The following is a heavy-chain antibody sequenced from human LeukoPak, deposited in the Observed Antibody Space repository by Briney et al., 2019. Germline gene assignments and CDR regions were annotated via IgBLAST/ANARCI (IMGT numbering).Heavy chain of an antibody. CDR2: ISHSGST. D-gene: IGHD1-20*01. J-gene: IGHJ4*02. Sequence: PSETLSLTCTVSGGSISSGSYYWSWIRQPAGKGLEWIGRISHSGSTYYDPSLKSRITISVDTSKNQFSLKVRSVTAADTAVYYCARRITGTTSDSFDYWGQGILVTVSS. CDR3: ARRITGTTSDSFDY. V-gene: IGHV4-39*01. CDR1: GGSISSGSYY.